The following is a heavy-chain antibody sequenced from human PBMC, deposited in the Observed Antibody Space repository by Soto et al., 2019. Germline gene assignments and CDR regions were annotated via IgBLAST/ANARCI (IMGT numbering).Heavy chain of an antibody. CDR2: ISGSGGST. J-gene: IGHJ3*02. CDR3: AKDLVQLERRDPRPPRSRAGHRVGATAGRGAFDI. V-gene: IGHV3-23*01. D-gene: IGHD1-1*01. Sequence: GGSLRLSCAASGFTFSSYAMSWVRQAPGKGLEWVSAISGSGGSTHYADSVKGRFTISRDNSKNTLYLQMNSLRAEDTAVYYCAKDLVQLERRDPRPPRSRAGHRVGATAGRGAFDIWGQGTMVTVSS. CDR1: GFTFSSYA.